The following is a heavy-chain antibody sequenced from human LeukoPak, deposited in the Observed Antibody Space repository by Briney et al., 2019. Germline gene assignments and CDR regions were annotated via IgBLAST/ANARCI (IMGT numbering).Heavy chain of an antibody. J-gene: IGHJ6*03. CDR2: ISNSGVST. CDR3: ARMSSTEIYYFYYMDV. V-gene: IGHV3-23*01. D-gene: IGHD6-6*01. Sequence: PGGSLRLSCAASGFTFSSYAMNWVRQAPGKGLEWVPAISNSGVSTYYADSVKGRFTISRDNSKNTLYLQVDSLRAEDTAVYYCARMSSTEIYYFYYMDVWGKGTTVTVSS. CDR1: GFTFSSYA.